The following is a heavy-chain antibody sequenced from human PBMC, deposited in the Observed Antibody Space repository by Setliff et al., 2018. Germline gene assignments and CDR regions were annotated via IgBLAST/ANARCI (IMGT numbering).Heavy chain of an antibody. Sequence: GGSLRLSCVASTFTFSNYAVTWVRQAPGKGLQWVSSIHVSGVTTYYADSVKGRFTISRDNSRNTLYLQMNSLRAEDTASYYCAKSPHDFWSGRVFFDYWGQGMLVTVSS. CDR2: IHVSGVTT. D-gene: IGHD3-3*01. V-gene: IGHV3-23*01. CDR1: TFTFSNYA. CDR3: AKSPHDFWSGRVFFDY. J-gene: IGHJ4*01.